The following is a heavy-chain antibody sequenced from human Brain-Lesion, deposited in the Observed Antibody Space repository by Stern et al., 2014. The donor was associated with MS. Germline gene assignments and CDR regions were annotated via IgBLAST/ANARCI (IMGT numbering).Heavy chain of an antibody. CDR3: ARGRVVPGFQYYATDV. V-gene: IGHV4-61*02. D-gene: IGHD2-2*01. CDR2: IFNSGST. Sequence: QVQLVQSGPGLVKPSQTLSLSCTVSGGSISSGGYYWSWIRQPAGQGLEWIGRIFNSGSTSYNPSPKSLVTISLDTSKHHLSLRLNSMTAADTAVYYCARGRVVPGFQYYATDVWGQGTTVIVSS. J-gene: IGHJ6*02. CDR1: GGSISSGGYY.